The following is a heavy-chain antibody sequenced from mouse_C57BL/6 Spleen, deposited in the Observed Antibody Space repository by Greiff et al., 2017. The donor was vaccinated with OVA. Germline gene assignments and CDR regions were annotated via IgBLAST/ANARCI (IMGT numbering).Heavy chain of an antibody. CDR2: IDPSDSYT. CDR1: GYTFTSYW. V-gene: IGHV1-50*01. CDR3: ARLDYDVGAMDY. J-gene: IGHJ4*01. Sequence: VQLQQPGAELVKPGASVKLSCKASGYTFTSYWMQWVKQRPGQGLEWIGEIDPSDSYTNYNQKFKGKATLTVDTSSSTAYMQLSSLTSEDSAVYYCARLDYDVGAMDYWGQGTSVTVSS. D-gene: IGHD2-4*01.